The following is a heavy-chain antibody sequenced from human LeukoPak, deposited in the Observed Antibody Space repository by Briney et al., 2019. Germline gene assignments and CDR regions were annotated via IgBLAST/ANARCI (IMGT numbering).Heavy chain of an antibody. CDR3: TKRVKYGGTWDHFAD. D-gene: IGHD4/OR15-4a*01. V-gene: IGHV3-23*01. Sequence: QPGGSLRLSCAASGFTFDNYRTSWVRQAPGKGLEWVSTVNADGGNTYYADSVKGRFTISRDNSKSTLILQMNSLRVEDTALYYCTKRVKYGGTWDHFADWGQGTLVTVSS. CDR2: VNADGGNT. CDR1: GFTFDNYR. J-gene: IGHJ4*02.